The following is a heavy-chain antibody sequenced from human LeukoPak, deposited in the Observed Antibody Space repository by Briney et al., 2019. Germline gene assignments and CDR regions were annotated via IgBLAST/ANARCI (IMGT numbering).Heavy chain of an antibody. CDR2: FSVSDKTT. J-gene: IGHJ4*02. V-gene: IGHV3-23*01. D-gene: IGHD4-17*01. CDR1: GFTFSSYS. Sequence: GGSLRLSCAASGFTFSSYSMSWVRQAPGKGLEWVSGFSVSDKTTYYADSVKGRFIISRDNSENTLYLQIKSLRAEDTAVYYCAKDPSMYDGDYIIRWGQGTLVIVSS. CDR3: AKDPSMYDGDYIIR.